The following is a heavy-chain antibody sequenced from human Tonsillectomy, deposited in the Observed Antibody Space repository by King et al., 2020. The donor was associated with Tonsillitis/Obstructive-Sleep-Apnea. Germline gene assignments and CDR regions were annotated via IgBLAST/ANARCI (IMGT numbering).Heavy chain of an antibody. CDR3: ASGVLRGYSYGYGY. D-gene: IGHD5-18*01. V-gene: IGHV4-39*01. J-gene: IGHJ4*02. Sequence: LQLQESGPGLVKPSETLSLPCTVSGGSISSSSYYWGWIRQPPGKGLEWIGSIYYSGSTYYNPSLKSRVTISVDTSKNQFSLKLSPVTAADTAVYYCASGVLRGYSYGYGYWGQGTLVTVSS. CDR2: IYYSGST. CDR1: GGSISSSSYY.